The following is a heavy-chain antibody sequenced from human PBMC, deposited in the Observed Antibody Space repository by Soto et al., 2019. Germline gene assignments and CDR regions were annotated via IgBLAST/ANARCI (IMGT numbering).Heavy chain of an antibody. J-gene: IGHJ4*02. D-gene: IGHD2-2*01. CDR2: ISNTGNT. V-gene: IGHV4-59*01. Sequence: VQLQESGPRLVRPSETLSLSCTVSGGSISGYYLNWIRQPPGRGLEWIGYISNTGNTNYNPSLKSRVSISVDTSKNQVSLNLRAVTAEDTALYYCARDSAVGSSKRGFEYWGQGTLVTVSS. CDR1: GGSISGYY. CDR3: ARDSAVGSSKRGFEY.